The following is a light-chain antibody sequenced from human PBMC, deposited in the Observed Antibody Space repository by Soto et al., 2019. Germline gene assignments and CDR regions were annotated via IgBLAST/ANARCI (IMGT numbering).Light chain of an antibody. CDR3: QQYGSSVKT. CDR2: GAS. Sequence: EIVLTQSPGTLSLSPGERATLSCRASQSVSSNYLAWYQQKPGQAPSLLIFGASNRATDIPDRFSGSGSGTDFTLTISRLEPEDFEVYFCQQYGSSVKTFGQGSKVDIK. J-gene: IGKJ1*01. V-gene: IGKV3-20*01. CDR1: QSVSSNY.